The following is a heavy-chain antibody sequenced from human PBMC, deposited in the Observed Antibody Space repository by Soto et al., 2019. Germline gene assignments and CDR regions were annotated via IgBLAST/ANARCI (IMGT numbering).Heavy chain of an antibody. D-gene: IGHD3-10*01. CDR2: INHSGST. CDR1: GGSFSGYY. V-gene: IGHV4-34*01. Sequence: QVQLQQWGAGLLKPSETLSLTCAVYGGSFSGYYWSWIRQPPGKGLEWIGEINHSGSTNYNPSLSSRVTISVDTSKTQFSLKLSSVTAADTAVYYWAGADVGVRGVISSGMDVWGQGTTVTVSS. CDR3: AGADVGVRGVISSGMDV. J-gene: IGHJ6*02.